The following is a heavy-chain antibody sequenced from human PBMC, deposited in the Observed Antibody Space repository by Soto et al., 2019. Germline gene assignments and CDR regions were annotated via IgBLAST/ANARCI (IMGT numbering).Heavy chain of an antibody. CDR2: ISGSGGST. CDR3: ATHPAGDYDYVWGSYRPPYYFDY. D-gene: IGHD3-16*02. Sequence: GGSLRLSCAASGFTFSSYAMSWVRQAPGKGLEWVSAISGSGGSTYYADSVKGRFTISRDNSKNTLYLQMNSLRAEDTAVYYCATHPAGDYDYVWGSYRPPYYFDYWGQGTLVTVSS. J-gene: IGHJ4*02. V-gene: IGHV3-23*01. CDR1: GFTFSSYA.